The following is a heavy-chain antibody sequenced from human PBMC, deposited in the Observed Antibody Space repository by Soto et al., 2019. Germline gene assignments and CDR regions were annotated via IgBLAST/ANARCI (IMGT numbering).Heavy chain of an antibody. Sequence: EVHLVESGGGLVKPGGSLRLSCAASGFTFSSYSMNWVRQAPGKGLEWVSSISTTSSFIYSADSVKGRFTISRDNAKNSLYLQMNSLRAEDTAVYYCAREGSLYVDSDSNCFDYWGQGTLVTVSS. CDR3: AREGSLYVDSDSNCFDY. D-gene: IGHD4-17*01. V-gene: IGHV3-21*01. J-gene: IGHJ4*02. CDR2: ISTTSSFI. CDR1: GFTFSSYS.